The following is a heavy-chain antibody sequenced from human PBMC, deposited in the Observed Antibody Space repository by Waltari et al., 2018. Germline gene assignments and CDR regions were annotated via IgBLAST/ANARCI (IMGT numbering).Heavy chain of an antibody. V-gene: IGHV4-61*02. J-gene: IGHJ4*02. Sequence: QVQLQESGPGLVKPSQTLSLTCTVSGGSISSGSYYWSWIRQPTGKGLEWIGRIYTSGSTNYNPSLKSRVTISVDTSKNQFSLKLSSVTAADTAVYYCAREEGIAAAGIAAFDYWGQGTLVTVSS. CDR1: GGSISSGSYY. CDR2: IYTSGST. D-gene: IGHD6-13*01. CDR3: AREEGIAAAGIAAFDY.